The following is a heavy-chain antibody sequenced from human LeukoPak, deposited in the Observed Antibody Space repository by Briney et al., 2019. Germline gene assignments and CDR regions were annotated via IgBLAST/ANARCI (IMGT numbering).Heavy chain of an antibody. CDR3: ASDLPAATT. V-gene: IGHV3-21*06. CDR1: GFPFSSYS. J-gene: IGHJ5*02. Sequence: PGGSLRLSCVGSGFPFSSYSMNWVRQAPGKGLDWVSSISGSSSEIFYAESVKGRFTISRDNAQNSLYLQMNSLRAEDTAVYYCASDLPAATTWGRGTLVTVSS. CDR2: ISGSSSEI. D-gene: IGHD2-2*01.